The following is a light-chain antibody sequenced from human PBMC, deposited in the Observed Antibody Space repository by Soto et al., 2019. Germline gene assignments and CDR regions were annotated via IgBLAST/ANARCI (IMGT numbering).Light chain of an antibody. V-gene: IGLV1-47*01. J-gene: IGLJ3*02. Sequence: QSVLTQPPSASGTPGQRVTISCSGSSSNIGSSYVHWYQQVPGTAPKLLIYRNYQRPSGVPDRFSGTKSGTSASLAISGLRSEDEADYYCATWDDTLSGGVFGGGTQLTVL. CDR3: ATWDDTLSGGV. CDR1: SSNIGSSY. CDR2: RNY.